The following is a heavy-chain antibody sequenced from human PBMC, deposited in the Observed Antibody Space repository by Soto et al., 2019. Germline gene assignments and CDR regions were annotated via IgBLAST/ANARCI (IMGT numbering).Heavy chain of an antibody. CDR3: ARDMGVLGYCSGGSCYPAYYYYYGMDV. Sequence: PGESLKISCAASGFTFSSYWMSWVRQAPGKGLEWVANIEQDGSEKYYVDSVKGRFTISRDNAKNSLYLQMNSLRAEDMAVYYCARDMGVLGYCSGGSCYPAYYYYYGMDVWGQGTTVTVSS. D-gene: IGHD2-15*01. J-gene: IGHJ6*02. CDR1: GFTFSSYW. CDR2: IEQDGSEK. V-gene: IGHV3-7*01.